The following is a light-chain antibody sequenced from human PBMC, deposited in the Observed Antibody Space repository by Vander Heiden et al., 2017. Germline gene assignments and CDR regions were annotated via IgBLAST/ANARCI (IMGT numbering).Light chain of an antibody. CDR2: GAS. Sequence: EIVITQSPATLSVSPGERATLSCRASQSVSSNLAWYQQKPGQAPRLLIYGASTRATGIPARFSGSGSGTEFTLTISSLQSEDFAVYYCQQDYNYPHTFGQGTKVEIK. V-gene: IGKV3-15*01. CDR1: QSVSSN. CDR3: QQDYNYPHT. J-gene: IGKJ2*01.